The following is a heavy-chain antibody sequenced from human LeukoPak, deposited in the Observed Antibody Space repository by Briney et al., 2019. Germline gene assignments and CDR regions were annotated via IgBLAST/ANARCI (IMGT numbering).Heavy chain of an antibody. CDR1: GYTFTTYY. Sequence: ASVKVSCKASGYTFTTYYMHWVRQAPGQGLEWMGIINPSGGSTTYAQKFQGRVTITADESTSTAYMELSSLRSEDTAVYYCAAEEGYCSSTSCYRNWFDPWGQGTLVTVSS. D-gene: IGHD2-2*01. CDR3: AAEEGYCSSTSCYRNWFDP. V-gene: IGHV1-46*01. CDR2: INPSGGST. J-gene: IGHJ5*02.